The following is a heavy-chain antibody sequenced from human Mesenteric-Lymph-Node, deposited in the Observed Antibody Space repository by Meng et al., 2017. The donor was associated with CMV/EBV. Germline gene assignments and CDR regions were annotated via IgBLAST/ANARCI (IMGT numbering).Heavy chain of an antibody. CDR1: GGSISSDTYY. J-gene: IGHJ5*02. D-gene: IGHD6-19*01. CDR2: IYYSGSS. V-gene: IGHV4-31*03. CDR3: ARDHRDISGWTPGRWFDP. Sequence: SETLSLTCTVSGGSISSDTYYWSWIRQHPGKGLEWIGYIYYSGSSYYNPSLKSRVTISVDTSKNQFSLKLSSVTAADTAVYYCARDHRDISGWTPGRWFDPWGQGTLVTVSS.